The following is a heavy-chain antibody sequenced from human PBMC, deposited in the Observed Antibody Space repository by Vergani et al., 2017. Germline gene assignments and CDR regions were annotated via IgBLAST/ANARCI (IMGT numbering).Heavy chain of an antibody. CDR2: INPNSGGT. CDR3: AWLPAWYAFDI. V-gene: IGHV1-2*02. CDR1: GYTFTGYY. Sequence: QVQLVQSGAEVKKPGASVKVSCKASGYTFTGYYMHWVRHAPRQGLEWMGWINPNSGGTNYAQKFQGRVTMIRDTSISTAYMGLSRMGSDDTAVYYCAWLPAWYAFDIWGQGTMVTVSS. D-gene: IGHD6-13*01. J-gene: IGHJ3*02.